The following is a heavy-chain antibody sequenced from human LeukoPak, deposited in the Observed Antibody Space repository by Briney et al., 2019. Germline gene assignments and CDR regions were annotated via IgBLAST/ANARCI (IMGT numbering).Heavy chain of an antibody. CDR2: ISGSGGST. J-gene: IGHJ6*03. CDR1: GFTFRSYA. Sequence: PRGSLRLSCAASGFTFRSYAMSWVRQAPGKALEWVSAISGSGGSTYYADSVKGRFTISRDNSKSTLYLQMNSLRAEDTAVYYCAKDRLKAAGYPVYMDVWGKGTTVTVSS. D-gene: IGHD6-13*01. V-gene: IGHV3-23*01. CDR3: AKDRLKAAGYPVYMDV.